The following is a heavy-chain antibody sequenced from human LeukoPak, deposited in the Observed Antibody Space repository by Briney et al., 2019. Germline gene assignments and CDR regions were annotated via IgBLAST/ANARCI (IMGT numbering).Heavy chain of an antibody. Sequence: GGSLRLSCAASGFTFNTYSMNWVRQAPGKGLEWVSYITSSSGTMSYADSVKGRLTISRDNAKNSLLLQMNSLRDEDTAVYYCARDVNYAFDIWGQGTMVTVSS. CDR1: GFTFNTYS. J-gene: IGHJ3*02. V-gene: IGHV3-48*02. CDR2: ITSSSGTM. CDR3: ARDVNYAFDI.